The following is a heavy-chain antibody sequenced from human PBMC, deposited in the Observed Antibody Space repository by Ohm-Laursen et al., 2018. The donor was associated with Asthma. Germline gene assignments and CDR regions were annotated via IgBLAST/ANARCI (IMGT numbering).Heavy chain of an antibody. CDR1: GGSISSYY. CDR2: INHSGST. V-gene: IGHV4-34*01. J-gene: IGHJ4*02. Sequence: SETLSLTCTVSGGSISSYYWSWIRQPPGKGLEWIGEINHSGSTNYNPSLKSRVTISVDTSKNQFSLKLSSVTAADTAVYYCARGLRRGAFGYWGQGTLVTVSS. D-gene: IGHD3-10*01. CDR3: ARGLRRGAFGY.